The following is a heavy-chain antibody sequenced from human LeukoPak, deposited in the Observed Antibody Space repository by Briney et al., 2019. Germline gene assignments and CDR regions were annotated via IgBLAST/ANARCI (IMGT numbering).Heavy chain of an antibody. V-gene: IGHV3-30*01. CDR3: ARGSRWLQLGPFDY. J-gene: IGHJ4*02. D-gene: IGHD5-24*01. CDR2: MSYDGGDK. Sequence: GGSLRLSCAASGFTFSTYTMHWVRQAPGKGLEWVAVMSYDGGDKYCAESVKGRFTISRYNSRTTVYLQMNSLRAEDTAVYYCARGSRWLQLGPFDYWGQGTLVTVSS. CDR1: GFTFSTYT.